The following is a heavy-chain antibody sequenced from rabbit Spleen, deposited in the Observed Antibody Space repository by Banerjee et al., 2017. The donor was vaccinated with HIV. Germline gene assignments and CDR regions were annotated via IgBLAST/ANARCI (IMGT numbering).Heavy chain of an antibody. Sequence: QSLEESGGDLVKPEGSLTLTCTASGVSFSSSSYMCWVRQAPGKGLEWIACIDTGSSGFTYFATWAKGRFTCSKTSSTTVTLQMTRLTAADTATYFCARDTGSSFSSYGMDLWGQGTLVTVS. V-gene: IGHV1S40*01. J-gene: IGHJ6*01. D-gene: IGHD8-1*01. CDR2: IDTGSSGFT. CDR3: ARDTGSSFSSYGMDL. CDR1: GVSFSSSSY.